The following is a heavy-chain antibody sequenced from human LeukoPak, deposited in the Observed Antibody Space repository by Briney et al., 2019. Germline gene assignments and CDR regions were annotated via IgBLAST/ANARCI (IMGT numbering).Heavy chain of an antibody. Sequence: SGPTLVNPTQTLTLTCTFSGFSLSTSRMRVSWIRQPPGKGLEWIGYIYNSGSTYYNPSLKSRVTISADTSKNQFSLKLSSVTAADTAVYYCARGSGYYYYMDVWGKGTTVTVSS. CDR2: IYNSGST. V-gene: IGHV4-30-4*08. J-gene: IGHJ6*03. CDR3: ARGSGYYYYMDV. CDR1: GFSLSTSRMR. D-gene: IGHD3-10*01.